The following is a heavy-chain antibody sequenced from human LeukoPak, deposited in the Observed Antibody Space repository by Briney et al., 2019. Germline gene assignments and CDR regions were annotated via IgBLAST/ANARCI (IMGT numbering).Heavy chain of an antibody. J-gene: IGHJ5*02. CDR1: GGTLSNYA. CDR3: ARDTATRPDLNWFDP. V-gene: IGHV1-69*04. D-gene: IGHD6-6*01. CDR2: NIPMLGIT. Sequence: SVKVSYKASGGTLSNYAISWVRQAPGQGLEWMGRNIPMLGITDYAQKFQGRVTITADKSTSTAYMELHSLTSENTAVYYCARDTATRPDLNWFDPWGPGTLVTVSS.